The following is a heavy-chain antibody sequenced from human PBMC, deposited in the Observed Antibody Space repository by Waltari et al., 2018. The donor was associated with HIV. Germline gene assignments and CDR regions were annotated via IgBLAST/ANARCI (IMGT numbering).Heavy chain of an antibody. Sequence: QLQLQESGPGLVKPSETLSLTCTVPGGSISSSSYYWGWIRLAPGKGLEWIGSIYYSGSTYYNPSLKSRVTISVDTSKNQFSLKLSSVTAADTAVYHCVRHGGGWAPGGFDYWGQGTLVTVSS. CDR1: GGSISSSSYY. CDR2: IYYSGST. V-gene: IGHV4-39*01. CDR3: VRHGGGWAPGGFDY. D-gene: IGHD6-19*01. J-gene: IGHJ4*02.